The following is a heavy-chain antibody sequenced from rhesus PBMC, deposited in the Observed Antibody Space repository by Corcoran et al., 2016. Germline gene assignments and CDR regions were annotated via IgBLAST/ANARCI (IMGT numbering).Heavy chain of an antibody. V-gene: IGHV2-174*01. CDR1: GFSISTSGMG. CDR2: IYLDDDK. CDR3: ARYCTGSGCYGLDS. Sequence: QVTLKESGPALVKPTQTLTLTCTFSGFSISTSGMGVGWIRQPPGKALEWLALIYLDDDKYYSTSLKSRLTISKDTSKNQVVLTMTNMDPVDTATYYCARYCTGSGCYGLDSWGQGVVVTVSS. J-gene: IGHJ6*01. D-gene: IGHD2-21*01.